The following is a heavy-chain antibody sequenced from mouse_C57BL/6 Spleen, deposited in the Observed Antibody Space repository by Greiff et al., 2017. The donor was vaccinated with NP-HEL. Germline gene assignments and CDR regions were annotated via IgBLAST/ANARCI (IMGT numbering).Heavy chain of an antibody. CDR3: ARGYGITTVVAGTMDY. D-gene: IGHD1-1*01. Sequence: VQLQQSGAELVKPGASVKLSCKASGYTFTSYWMHWVKQRPGRGLEWIGRIDPNSGGTKYNEKFKSKATLTVDKPSSTAYMQLSSLTSEDSAVYYCARGYGITTVVAGTMDYWGQGTSVTVSS. J-gene: IGHJ4*01. CDR2: IDPNSGGT. CDR1: GYTFTSYW. V-gene: IGHV1-72*01.